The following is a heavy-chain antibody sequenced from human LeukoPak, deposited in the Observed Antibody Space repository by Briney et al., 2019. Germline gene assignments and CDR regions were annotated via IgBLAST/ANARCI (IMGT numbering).Heavy chain of an antibody. CDR3: ARHRRHWYFDL. Sequence: SETLSLTCTVSGGSISSYYWSWIRQPPGKGLEWIGYIYYSGSTNYNPSLKSRVTISVDTSKNQFSLKLSSVTAADTAVYYCARHRRHWYFDLWGRGTLVTVSS. CDR1: GGSISSYY. CDR2: IYYSGST. V-gene: IGHV4-59*08. J-gene: IGHJ2*01.